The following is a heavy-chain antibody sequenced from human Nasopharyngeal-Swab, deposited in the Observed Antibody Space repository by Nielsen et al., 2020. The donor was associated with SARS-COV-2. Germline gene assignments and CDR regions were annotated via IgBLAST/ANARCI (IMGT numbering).Heavy chain of an antibody. D-gene: IGHD3-10*01. CDR2: IIPMYGTP. V-gene: IGHV1-69*13. CDR1: GGTFSTYA. J-gene: IGHJ4*02. CDR3: VRGGVQQRIDF. Sequence: SVKVSCKASGGTFSTYAISWMRQAPGQGLEWMGGIIPMYGTPNYAQKFQDRVTISADVSTRTGFMELRSLGIDDTAVYYCVRGGVQQRIDFWGQGTLVTVSS.